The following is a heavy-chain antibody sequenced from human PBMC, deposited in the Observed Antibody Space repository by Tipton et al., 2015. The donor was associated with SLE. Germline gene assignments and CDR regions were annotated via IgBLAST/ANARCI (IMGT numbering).Heavy chain of an antibody. D-gene: IGHD2-2*01. J-gene: IGHJ6*03. V-gene: IGHV3-33*01. Sequence: RSLRLSCAASGFTFSSYGMHWVRQAPGKGLEWVAVIWYDGSNKYYADSVKGRFTISRDNSKNTLYLQMNSLRAEDTAVYYCARGRYQLLSYYYMDVWGKGTTVTVSS. CDR3: ARGRYQLLSYYYMDV. CDR1: GFTFSSYG. CDR2: IWYDGSNK.